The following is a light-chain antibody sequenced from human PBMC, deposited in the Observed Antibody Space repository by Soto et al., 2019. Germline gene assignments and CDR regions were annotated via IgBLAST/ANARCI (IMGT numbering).Light chain of an antibody. V-gene: IGKV4-1*01. CDR2: WAS. Sequence: DIVMTQSPDSLAVSLGERATIICKSSQSVLYSSNNKNYLAWYQQKPGQPPQMVIYWASTRESGVPDRFSGSGSGTDFTLTISSLQAEDVAVYYCQQYYSTTPTFGQGTKLEIK. CDR3: QQYYSTTPT. CDR1: QSVLYSSNNKNY. J-gene: IGKJ2*01.